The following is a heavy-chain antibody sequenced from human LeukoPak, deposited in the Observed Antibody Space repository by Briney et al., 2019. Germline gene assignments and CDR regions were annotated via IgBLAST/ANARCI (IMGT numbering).Heavy chain of an antibody. D-gene: IGHD1-26*01. CDR3: ARAGYSRFVDDLDY. CDR1: GYIFTKYG. J-gene: IGHJ4*02. V-gene: IGHV1-18*01. Sequence: ASLKVSCKTSGYIFTKYGINWVRQAPGQGLEWMGWISAYNGNTKYTQKLQNRVTMTTDTSTSTAYMELKTLRSDDTAVYFCARAGYSRFVDDLDYWGQGTLVTVSS. CDR2: ISAYNGNT.